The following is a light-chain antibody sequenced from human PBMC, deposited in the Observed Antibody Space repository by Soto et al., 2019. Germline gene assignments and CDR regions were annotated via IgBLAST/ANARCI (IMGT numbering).Light chain of an antibody. CDR1: SSDVGGYNY. CDR2: EVS. Sequence: QSALTQPPSASGSPGQSVTISCTGTSSDVGGYNYVSWYQQHPGKAPKLMIYEVSKRPSGVPDRFSGSKSGNTASLPVSGLQAEDVADYYCSSYAGSNNWVFGGGTKLTVL. CDR3: SSYAGSNNWV. V-gene: IGLV2-8*01. J-gene: IGLJ3*02.